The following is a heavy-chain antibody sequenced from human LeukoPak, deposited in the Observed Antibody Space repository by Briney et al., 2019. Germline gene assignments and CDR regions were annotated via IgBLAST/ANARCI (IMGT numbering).Heavy chain of an antibody. CDR2: ISGSGGST. D-gene: IGHD2-15*01. CDR1: GFTFSSYA. CDR3: AKDGVFSYCSGGSCYFNWFDP. V-gene: IGHV3-23*01. J-gene: IGHJ5*02. Sequence: GGSLRLSCAASGFTFSSYAMSWVRQAPGKGLEWVSAISGSGGSTYYADSVKGRFTISRDNSKNTLYLQMNSLRAEDTAVYYCAKDGVFSYCSGGSCYFNWFDPWGQGTLVTVSS.